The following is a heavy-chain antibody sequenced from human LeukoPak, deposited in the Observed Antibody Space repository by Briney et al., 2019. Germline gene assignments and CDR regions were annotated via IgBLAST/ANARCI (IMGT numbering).Heavy chain of an antibody. Sequence: PGGSLRLSCAASGFTFSSYGMHWVRQAPGKGLEWVAVIWYDGSNKYYADSVKGRFTISRDNSKNTLYLQMNSLRAEDTAVYYCARALRYFDWDDAFDIWGQGTMVTVSS. V-gene: IGHV3-33*01. CDR1: GFTFSSYG. CDR3: ARALRYFDWDDAFDI. J-gene: IGHJ3*02. CDR2: IWYDGSNK. D-gene: IGHD3-9*01.